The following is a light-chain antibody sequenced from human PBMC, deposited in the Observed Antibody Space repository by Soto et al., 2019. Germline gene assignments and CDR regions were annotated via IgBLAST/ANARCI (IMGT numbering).Light chain of an antibody. CDR2: GAS. Sequence: EIVMTQSPATLSVSPGERATLSCRASQSVSSNLALYQQKPGQAPRLLIYGASTRATGIPARFSGSGSGTEFTITISSLQSEDFAVYYCQQYNNWPPLTFGGGTKVEIK. CDR3: QQYNNWPPLT. CDR1: QSVSSN. V-gene: IGKV3-15*01. J-gene: IGKJ4*01.